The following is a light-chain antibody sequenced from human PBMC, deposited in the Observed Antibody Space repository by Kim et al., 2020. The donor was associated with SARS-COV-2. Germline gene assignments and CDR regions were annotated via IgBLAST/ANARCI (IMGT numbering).Light chain of an antibody. CDR1: KLGDKY. J-gene: IGLJ3*02. V-gene: IGLV3-1*01. CDR3: QAWDSSTWV. CDR2: RDN. Sequence: SYELTQPPSVSVSPGQTASITCSGDKLGDKYACWYQQKPGQSPVLVIYRDNQRPSGIPERFSGSNSGNTATLTISGTQAMDEADYYCQAWDSSTWVVGGG.